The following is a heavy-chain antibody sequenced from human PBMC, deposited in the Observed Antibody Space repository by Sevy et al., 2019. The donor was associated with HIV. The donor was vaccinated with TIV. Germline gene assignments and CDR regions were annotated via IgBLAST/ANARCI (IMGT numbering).Heavy chain of an antibody. Sequence: GGSLRLSCAASGFTFSIYATHWVRQAPGKGLEWVAVISYDGSKRYYGDSVKGRFTISRGNSKDTLYLQMNSLRPEDTAGYYCARDLPSAVTDPFYYYGMDVWGQGTTVTVSS. V-gene: IGHV3-30*04. CDR1: GFTFSIYA. J-gene: IGHJ6*02. CDR3: ARDLPSAVTDPFYYYGMDV. D-gene: IGHD2-21*02. CDR2: ISYDGSKR.